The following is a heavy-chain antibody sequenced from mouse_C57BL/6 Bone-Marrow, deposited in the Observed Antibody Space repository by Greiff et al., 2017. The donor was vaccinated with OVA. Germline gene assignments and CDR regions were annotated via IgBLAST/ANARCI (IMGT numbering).Heavy chain of an antibody. CDR3: ARPGDYDGDWFAY. V-gene: IGHV1-47*01. CDR1: GYTFTTYP. CDR2: FHPYNDDT. J-gene: IGHJ3*01. D-gene: IGHD2-4*01. Sequence: VQLQQSGAELVKPGASVKMSCKASGYTFTTYPIEWMKQNHGKSLEWIGNFHPYNDDTKYNEKFRGKATLTVEKSSSTVYLELSRLTSDDSAVYYCARPGDYDGDWFAYWSQGTLVTVSA.